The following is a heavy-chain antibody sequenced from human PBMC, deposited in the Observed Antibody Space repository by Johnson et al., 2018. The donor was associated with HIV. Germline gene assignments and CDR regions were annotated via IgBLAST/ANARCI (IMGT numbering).Heavy chain of an antibody. CDR2: ISYDGSNK. CDR1: GFTFSSYA. CDR3: ARDRCWGYVGGNSWNAVDV. J-gene: IGHJ3*01. V-gene: IGHV3-30*04. Sequence: QVLLVESGGGVVQPGRPLRLSCAASGFTFSSYAMHWVRQAPGKGLEWVAVISYDGSNKYYADSVKGRLTVSRDNFKNTLHLQMNSLSGEDTAVYYCARDRCWGYVGGNSWNAVDVWGQGTMVTVSS. D-gene: IGHD4-23*01.